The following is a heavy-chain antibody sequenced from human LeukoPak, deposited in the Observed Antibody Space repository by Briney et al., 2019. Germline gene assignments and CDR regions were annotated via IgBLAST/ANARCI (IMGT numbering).Heavy chain of an antibody. CDR3: AKGASGLPQDY. V-gene: IGHV3-23*01. CDR2: ISGSGAST. D-gene: IGHD2-15*01. CDR1: GFTFSSYA. J-gene: IGHJ4*02. Sequence: GGSLRLSCAASGFTFSSYAMSWVRQAPGKGLEWVSAISGSGASTYYADSVKGRFTISRDNSENTLSLQMNSLRAEDTAVYYCAKGASGLPQDYWGQGTLVTVSS.